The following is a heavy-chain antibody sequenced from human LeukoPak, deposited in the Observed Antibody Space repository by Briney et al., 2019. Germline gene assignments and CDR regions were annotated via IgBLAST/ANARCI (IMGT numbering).Heavy chain of an antibody. D-gene: IGHD2-2*03. CDR3: ARDGYCSSTSCFSWAFDI. J-gene: IGHJ3*02. Sequence: PGGSLRLSCAASGFTFSSYGMHWVRQAPGKGLEWVAVIWDDGSNKYYADSVKGRFTISRDNSKNTLYLQMNSLRAEDTAVYYCARDGYCSSTSCFSWAFDIWGQGTMVTVSS. V-gene: IGHV3-33*01. CDR2: IWDDGSNK. CDR1: GFTFSSYG.